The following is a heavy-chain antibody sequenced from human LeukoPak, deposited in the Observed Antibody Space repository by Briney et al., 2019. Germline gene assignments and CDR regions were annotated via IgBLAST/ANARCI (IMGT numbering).Heavy chain of an antibody. V-gene: IGHV1-18*01. J-gene: IGHJ4*02. D-gene: IGHD4-17*01. Sequence: ASVKVSCKASGYTFSNFGISWVRQAPGQGLEWMGWISAYNGNTNYAQRLQGRVTMTTDTSTSTAHMELRSLRSDDTAVYYCARDRDYGDYNTQDLFVYWGQGTLVTVSS. CDR2: ISAYNGNT. CDR1: GYTFSNFG. CDR3: ARDRDYGDYNTQDLFVY.